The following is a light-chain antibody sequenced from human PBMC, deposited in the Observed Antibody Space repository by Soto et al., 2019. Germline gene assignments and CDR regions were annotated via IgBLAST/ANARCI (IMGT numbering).Light chain of an antibody. J-gene: IGKJ1*01. V-gene: IGKV3-11*01. CDR2: DAS. CDR1: QSVGSS. CDR3: QQRANWPRM. Sequence: EIVLTQSPATLSLSPGERVTLSCRASQSVGSSLAWYQQRPGQAPRLLIFDASNRATGIPARFSGSGSGTDFTLTLSSLDPEDFAVYYCQQRANWPRMFGQGTKVDIK.